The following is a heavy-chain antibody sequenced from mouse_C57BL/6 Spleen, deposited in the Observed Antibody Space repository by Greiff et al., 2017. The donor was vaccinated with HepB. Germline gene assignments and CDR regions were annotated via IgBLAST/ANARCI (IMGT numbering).Heavy chain of an antibody. CDR3: ARSTGLYFDY. CDR2: INPGSGGT. D-gene: IGHD2-1*01. CDR1: GYAFTNYL. Sequence: QVQLKESGAELVRPGTSVKVSCKASGYAFTNYLIEWVKQRPGQGLEWIGVINPGSGGTNYNEKFKGKATLTADKSSSTAYMQLSSLTSEDSAVYFCARSTGLYFDYWGQGTTLTVSS. V-gene: IGHV1-54*01. J-gene: IGHJ2*01.